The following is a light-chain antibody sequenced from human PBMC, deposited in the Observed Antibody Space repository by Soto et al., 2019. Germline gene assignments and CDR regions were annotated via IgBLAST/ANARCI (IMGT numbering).Light chain of an antibody. V-gene: IGKV4-1*01. J-gene: IGKJ1*01. CDR3: QQYYTNPRT. Sequence: DIVMTQSPDSLAVSLGERATVNCKSGQSVLYSSDNRNYLAWYQQKPGQSPKLLISWASPRESGVPDRFSGSGSGTDFTLTISSLQAEDVAVYFCQQYYTNPRTFGQGTKVEIK. CDR2: WAS. CDR1: QSVLYSSDNRNY.